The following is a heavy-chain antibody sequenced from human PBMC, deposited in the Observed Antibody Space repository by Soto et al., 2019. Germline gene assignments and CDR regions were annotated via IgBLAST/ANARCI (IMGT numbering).Heavy chain of an antibody. J-gene: IGHJ6*02. D-gene: IGHD3-10*01. V-gene: IGHV3-30*18. CDR2: ISYDGNVK. CDR1: GFSFSNHG. CDR3: AKDLKVSGGFHGSLSYYYGMDV. Sequence: GGSLRLSCAASGFSFSNHGMQWVRQAPGKGLEWVAVISYDGNVKYYTDSVKGRFTISRDNSQSTLFLQMDSLRPEDAAVYYCAKDLKVSGGFHGSLSYYYGMDVWGQGTTVTAP.